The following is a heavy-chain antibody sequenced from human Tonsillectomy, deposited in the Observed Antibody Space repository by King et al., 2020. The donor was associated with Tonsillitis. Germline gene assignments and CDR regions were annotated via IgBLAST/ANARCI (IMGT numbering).Heavy chain of an antibody. V-gene: IGHV1-46*01. D-gene: IGHD2-15*01. Sequence: QVQLVESGAEVKKPGASVKVSCKASGYTFTSYYIHWVRQAPGQGLEWMGIINPSGGSTTYAQKFQGRVTMTRDTSTSTVYMELSSLTSEDTAVYYCARLLLIRNNWFDPWGQGTLVTVSS. CDR3: ARLLLIRNNWFDP. CDR1: GYTFTSYY. J-gene: IGHJ5*02. CDR2: INPSGGST.